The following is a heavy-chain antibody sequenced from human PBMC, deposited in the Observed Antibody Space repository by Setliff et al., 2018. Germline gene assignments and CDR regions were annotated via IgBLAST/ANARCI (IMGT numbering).Heavy chain of an antibody. CDR1: GFSFSSYA. CDR2: IIGSGIST. Sequence: PGGSLRFSCAASGFSFSSYAMSWVRQAPGKGLEWVSSIIGSGISTYYADSVQGRFTISRDNHKNTLHLQMNSLRVEDTAIYYCAKSPHDFWSGRVFFDHWGQGILVTVSS. V-gene: IGHV3-23*01. J-gene: IGHJ4*01. CDR3: AKSPHDFWSGRVFFDH. D-gene: IGHD3-3*01.